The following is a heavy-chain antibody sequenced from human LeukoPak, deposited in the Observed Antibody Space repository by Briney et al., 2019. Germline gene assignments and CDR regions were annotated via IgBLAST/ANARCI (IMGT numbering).Heavy chain of an antibody. D-gene: IGHD2-2*01. V-gene: IGHV1-69*01. CDR2: IIPIFGTA. Sequence: SVKVSCKASGGTFSSYAISWVRQAPGQGLEWMGGIIPIFGTANYAQKFQGRVTITADESTSTAYMELSSLRSEDTAVYYCARAMGDYCSSTSCYNWFDPWGQGTLVTVSS. CDR3: ARAMGDYCSSTSCYNWFDP. CDR1: GGTFSSYA. J-gene: IGHJ5*02.